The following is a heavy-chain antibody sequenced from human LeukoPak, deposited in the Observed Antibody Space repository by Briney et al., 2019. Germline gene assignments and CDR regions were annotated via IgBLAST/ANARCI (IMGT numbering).Heavy chain of an antibody. J-gene: IGHJ4*02. CDR3: ARSRGAGPGAYFDY. Sequence: GESLRLSCAASGFSFSDDYMSWIRQAPGQGLEWVSYISNTGSYTNYADSVRGRFTISRDNAKNSLYLQMNILRAEDTAVYYCARSRGAGPGAYFDYWGPGTLVTVFS. D-gene: IGHD6-19*01. CDR1: GFSFSDDY. CDR2: ISNTGSYT. V-gene: IGHV3-11*03.